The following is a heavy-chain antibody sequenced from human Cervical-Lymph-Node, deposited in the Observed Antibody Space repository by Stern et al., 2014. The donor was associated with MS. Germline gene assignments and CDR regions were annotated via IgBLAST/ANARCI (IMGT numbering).Heavy chain of an antibody. CDR1: GYTFTSYD. J-gene: IGHJ5*02. Sequence: VHLVESGAEVKKPGASVKVSCKASGYTFTSYDINWVRQATGQGLEWMGWMNPNSGNTGYAQKFQGRVTMTRNTSISTAYMELSSLRSEDTAVYYCARSMVRGVINWFDPWGQGTLVTVSS. CDR3: ARSMVRGVINWFDP. D-gene: IGHD3-10*01. CDR2: MNPNSGNT. V-gene: IGHV1-8*01.